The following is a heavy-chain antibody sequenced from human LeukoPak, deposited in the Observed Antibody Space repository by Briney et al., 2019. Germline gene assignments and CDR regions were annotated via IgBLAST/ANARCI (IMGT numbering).Heavy chain of an antibody. CDR2: IYHSGST. Sequence: SETLSLTCTVSGYSISSGYYWGWIRQPPGKGLEWIGSIYHSGSTYYNPSLKSRVTISVDTSKNQFSLKLSSVTAADTAVYYCARGIWFGELSYWGQGTLVTVSS. CDR3: ARGIWFGELSY. V-gene: IGHV4-38-2*02. D-gene: IGHD3-10*01. CDR1: GYSISSGYY. J-gene: IGHJ4*02.